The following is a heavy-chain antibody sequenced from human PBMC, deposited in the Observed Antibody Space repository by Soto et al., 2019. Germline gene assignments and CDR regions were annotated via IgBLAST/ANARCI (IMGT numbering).Heavy chain of an antibody. CDR3: ARDGTDSLSRYYGMDV. V-gene: IGHV1-2*02. D-gene: IGHD1-26*01. Sequence: GXSVMVSCKAFGYSFTGYYRHWVRQAPGQGLEWMGWINPNSGGTNYAQKFQGRVTMTRDTSISTAYMELSRLRSDDTAVYYCARDGTDSLSRYYGMDVWGQGTTVTVSS. CDR2: INPNSGGT. CDR1: GYSFTGYY. J-gene: IGHJ6*02.